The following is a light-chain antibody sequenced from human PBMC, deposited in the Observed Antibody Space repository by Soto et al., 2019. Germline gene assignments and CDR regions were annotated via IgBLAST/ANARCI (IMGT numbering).Light chain of an antibody. CDR2: DAS. J-gene: IGKJ4*01. V-gene: IGKV3-11*01. CDR1: HSVSSS. CDR3: QQRSNWPF. Sequence: EVVMTQSPATLSVSPGERATLSCRASHSVSSSLAWYQQKPGQAPRLLIYDASNRATGIPARFSGSGSGTDFTLTISSLEPEDFAVYYCQQRSNWPFFGGGTKVDIK.